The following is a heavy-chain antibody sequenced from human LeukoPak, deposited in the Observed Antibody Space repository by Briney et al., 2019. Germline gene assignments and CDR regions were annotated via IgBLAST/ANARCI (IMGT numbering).Heavy chain of an antibody. CDR2: ITWNSGSI. V-gene: IGHV3-9*03. Sequence: QTGGSLRLSCAVSGFTFDDYAMHWVRQAPGKGLEWVSGITWNSGSIGYADSVKGRFTISRDNAKNSLYLQMNSLRAEDMALYYCAKGGYDSSGYYYNAFDIWGQGTMVTVYS. D-gene: IGHD3-22*01. CDR1: GFTFDDYA. CDR3: AKGGYDSSGYYYNAFDI. J-gene: IGHJ3*02.